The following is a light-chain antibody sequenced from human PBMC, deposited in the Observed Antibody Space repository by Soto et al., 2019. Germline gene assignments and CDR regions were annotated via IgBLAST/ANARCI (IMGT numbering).Light chain of an antibody. J-gene: IGKJ4*01. V-gene: IGKV2-28*01. Sequence: DIVVTQSPVSLPVTPGEPASIACRSSQSLLHGNGYTYLDWYLQKPGQSPQLLIYMGSNRASGVPDRFSGSGSGTDFTLKISRVEAEDVGGYYCMQSLQSRAFGGGTKVDIK. CDR3: MQSLQSRA. CDR2: MGS. CDR1: QSLLHGNGYTY.